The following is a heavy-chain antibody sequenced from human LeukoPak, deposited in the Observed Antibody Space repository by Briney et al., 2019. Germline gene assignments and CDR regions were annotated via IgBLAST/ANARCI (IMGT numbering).Heavy chain of an antibody. Sequence: PGESLKISCKGSGYSFTSYWVGWVRQMPGKGLEWMGIIYPGDSDTRYSPSFQGQVTISADKSISTAYLQWSSLKASDTAMYYCASGMTTVSSLHPNDAFDIWGPGTMVTVSS. CDR2: IYPGDSDT. CDR3: ASGMTTVSSLHPNDAFDI. D-gene: IGHD4-17*01. J-gene: IGHJ3*02. V-gene: IGHV5-51*01. CDR1: GYSFTSYW.